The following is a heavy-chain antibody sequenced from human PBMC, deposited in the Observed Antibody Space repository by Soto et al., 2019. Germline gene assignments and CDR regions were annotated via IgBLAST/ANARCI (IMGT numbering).Heavy chain of an antibody. CDR2: ISSSGSSI. V-gene: IGHV3-48*03. D-gene: IGHD6-19*01. J-gene: IGHJ4*02. CDR1: GFTFRSYE. Sequence: EVQVVESGGGLVQPGGSLRLSCVASGFTFRSYEMNWVRQAPGKGLEWVSYISSSGSSIYYADSVKGRFTIARDNAKSSLYLRMNSLRAEDAAIYYSVSSISDWYYPNFDYLGRGTLVTVSS. CDR3: VSSISDWYYPNFDY.